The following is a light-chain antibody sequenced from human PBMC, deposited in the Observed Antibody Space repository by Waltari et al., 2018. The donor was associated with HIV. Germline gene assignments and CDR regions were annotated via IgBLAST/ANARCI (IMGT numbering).Light chain of an antibody. V-gene: IGLV2-14*03. CDR3: SSYTSSSTRV. CDR2: DVS. Sequence: QSALTQPASVSGSPGQSITISCTGTSSDVGGYNYVSWYQRHPGKAPKLMIYDVSNRPSGVSNLFSGSKSGNTASLTISGLQAEDEADYYCSSYTSSSTRVFGGGTTVTVL. CDR1: SSDVGGYNY. J-gene: IGLJ3*02.